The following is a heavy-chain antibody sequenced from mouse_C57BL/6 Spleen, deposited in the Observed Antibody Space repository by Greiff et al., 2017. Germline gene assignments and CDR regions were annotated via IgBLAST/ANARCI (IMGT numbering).Heavy chain of an antibody. CDR2: INPNNGGT. D-gene: IGHD2-1*01. J-gene: IGHJ4*01. V-gene: IGHV1-22*01. Sequence: EVKLMESGPELVKPGASVKMSCKASGYTFTDYNMHWVKQSHGKSLEWIGYINPNNGGTSYNQKFKGKATLTVNKSSSTAYMELRSLTSEDSAVYYCARDGNYYYAMDYRGQGNSVTVSS. CDR1: GYTFTDYN. CDR3: ARDGNYYYAMDY.